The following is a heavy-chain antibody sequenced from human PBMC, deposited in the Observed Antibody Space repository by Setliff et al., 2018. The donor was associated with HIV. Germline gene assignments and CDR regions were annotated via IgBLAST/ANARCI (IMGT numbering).Heavy chain of an antibody. CDR3: ARVSSSWTGGYSDL. J-gene: IGHJ2*01. CDR2: INPSGGTT. Sequence: ASVKVSCKASGYTFTRHYMHWVRQAPGQGLEWMGIINPSGGTTSYAQHFQDRVTMTRDTSTSTDYMELSSLRSDDTAVYYCARVSSSWTGGYSDLWGRGTLVTVSS. V-gene: IGHV1-46*01. D-gene: IGHD6-13*01. CDR1: GYTFTRHY.